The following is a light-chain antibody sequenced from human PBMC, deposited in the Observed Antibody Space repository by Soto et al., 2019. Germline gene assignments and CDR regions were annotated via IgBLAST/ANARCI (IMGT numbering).Light chain of an antibody. CDR3: HHYNKWTPWT. V-gene: IGKV3-15*01. CDR2: DAS. J-gene: IGKJ1*01. CDR1: QSVSNN. Sequence: DILMTQSPATLSASPGERVTLSCRASQSVSNNLAWYQQKPGQAPSLLIYDASTRSTGIPPRFSGSGSGTEFTLTISSLQSDDFAGYYCHHYNKWTPWTFGQGTKVDIK.